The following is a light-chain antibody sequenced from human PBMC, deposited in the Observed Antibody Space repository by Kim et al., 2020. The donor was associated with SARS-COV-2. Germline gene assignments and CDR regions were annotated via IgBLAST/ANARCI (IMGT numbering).Light chain of an antibody. CDR1: HSVSSS. CDR3: QQRANPLT. Sequence: PGERDTLSCRASHSVSSSLAWYQQRPGKAPRLLIYDASKRATGIPARFSGGGSGTDFTLTISSLEPEDFATYHCQQRANPLTFGGGTNVDTK. CDR2: DAS. V-gene: IGKV3-11*01. J-gene: IGKJ4*01.